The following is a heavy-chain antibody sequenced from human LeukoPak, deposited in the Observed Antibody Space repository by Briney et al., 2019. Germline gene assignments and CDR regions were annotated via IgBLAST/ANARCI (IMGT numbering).Heavy chain of an antibody. CDR1: GFTFSSYS. Sequence: GGSLRLSCAASGFTFSSYSMNWVRQAPGKGLEWVSSISSSSYIYYADSVKGRFTISRDNAKNSLYLQMNSLRAEDTAVYYCARGLRFNYYYMDVWGKGTTVTVSS. D-gene: IGHD3-10*01. J-gene: IGHJ6*03. V-gene: IGHV3-21*01. CDR3: ARGLRFNYYYMDV. CDR2: ISSSSYI.